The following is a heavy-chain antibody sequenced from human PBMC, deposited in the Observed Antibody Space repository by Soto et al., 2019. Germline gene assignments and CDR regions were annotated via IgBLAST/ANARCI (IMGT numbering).Heavy chain of an antibody. CDR3: AREYYGSGSYYDDY. CDR1: GGTFSCYT. Sequence: SVKVSCKASGGTFSCYTISWVRQAPGQGLEWMGRIIPILGIANYAQKFQGRVTITADKSTSTAYMELSSLRSEDTAVYYCAREYYGSGSYYDDYWGQGTLVTVSS. D-gene: IGHD3-10*01. J-gene: IGHJ4*02. V-gene: IGHV1-69*04. CDR2: IIPILGIA.